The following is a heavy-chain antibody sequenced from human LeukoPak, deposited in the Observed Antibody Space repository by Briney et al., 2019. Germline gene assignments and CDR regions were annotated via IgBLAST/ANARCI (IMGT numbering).Heavy chain of an antibody. CDR1: GFNFSYSA. J-gene: IGHJ4*02. V-gene: IGHV3-23*01. CDR3: AKDVYTYGTICFDS. D-gene: IGHD2-2*01. CDR2: FSRMSGGT. Sequence: GGSLRLSCVASGFNFSYSAMSWVRHGPGRGLEGVSSFSRMSGGTSYADSVKGRFTISRDNSKNPLYLQMNILRAEDTAVYYCAKDVYTYGTICFDSWGRGTLVTVSS.